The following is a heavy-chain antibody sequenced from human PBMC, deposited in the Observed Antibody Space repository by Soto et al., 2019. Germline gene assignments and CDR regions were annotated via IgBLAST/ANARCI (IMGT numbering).Heavy chain of an antibody. Sequence: ASVKVSCKASGYTFTSYGISWVRQAPGQGLEWMGWISAYNGNTNYAQKLQGRVTMTTDTSTSTAYMELSRLRSDDTAVYYCARDSAVAGTSGWFDPWGQGTLVTVS. CDR2: ISAYNGNT. CDR1: GYTFTSYG. V-gene: IGHV1-18*01. D-gene: IGHD6-19*01. J-gene: IGHJ5*02. CDR3: ARDSAVAGTSGWFDP.